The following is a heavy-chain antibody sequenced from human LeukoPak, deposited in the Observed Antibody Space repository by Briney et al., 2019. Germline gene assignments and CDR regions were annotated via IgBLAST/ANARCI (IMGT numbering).Heavy chain of an antibody. CDR2: VKQDGSDE. CDR3: ARDPVHSSGWFAVSYYYMDV. J-gene: IGHJ6*03. Sequence: GTLSLTCAVSGGSISSSNWWSWVRQAPGKGLEWVAKVKQDGSDEFYVDSVKGRFTISRDNAKNSLYLQMNSLRAEDTAVYYCARDPVHSSGWFAVSYYYMDVWGKGTTVTVSS. V-gene: IGHV3-7*01. CDR1: GGSISSSNW. D-gene: IGHD6-19*01.